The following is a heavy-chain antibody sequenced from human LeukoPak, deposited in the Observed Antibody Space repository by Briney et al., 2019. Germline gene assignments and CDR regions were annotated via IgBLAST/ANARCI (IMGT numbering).Heavy chain of an antibody. CDR3: AREGYSSSWYGLYYFDY. J-gene: IGHJ4*02. V-gene: IGHV1-18*01. Sequence: ASVKVSSKASGYTFTSYGISWVRQAPGQGLEWMGWISAYNGNTNYAQKLQGRVTMTTDTSTSTAYMELRSLRSDDTAVYYCAREGYSSSWYGLYYFDYWGQGTLVTVSS. D-gene: IGHD6-13*01. CDR1: GYTFTSYG. CDR2: ISAYNGNT.